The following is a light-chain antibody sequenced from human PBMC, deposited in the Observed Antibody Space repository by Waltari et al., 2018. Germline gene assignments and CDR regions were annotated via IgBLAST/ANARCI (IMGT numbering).Light chain of an antibody. CDR1: QSVGGT. CDR2: GAS. V-gene: IGKV3-20*01. J-gene: IGKJ1*01. Sequence: EIVLTQSPGTLSLSPGERATLSCWASQSVGGTLAWYQQKPGQAPRLLIYGASSRATGIPDRFSGSGSGTVFSLSISRLEPEDSAVYYCQHYVRLPVTFGQGTKVEIE. CDR3: QHYVRLPVT.